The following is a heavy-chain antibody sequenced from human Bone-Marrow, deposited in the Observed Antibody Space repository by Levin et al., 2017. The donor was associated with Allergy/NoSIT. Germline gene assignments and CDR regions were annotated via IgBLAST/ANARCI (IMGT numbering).Heavy chain of an antibody. CDR3: AREEGAGYSSSFTDY. CDR1: GFTFSSYA. V-gene: IGHV3-30-3*01. J-gene: IGHJ4*02. CDR2: ISYDGSNK. Sequence: GGSLRLSCAASGFTFSSYAMHWVRQAPGKGLEWVAVISYDGSNKYYADSVKGRFTISRDNSKNTLYLQMNSLRAEDTAVYYCAREEGAGYSSSFTDYWGQGTLVTVSS. D-gene: IGHD6-13*01.